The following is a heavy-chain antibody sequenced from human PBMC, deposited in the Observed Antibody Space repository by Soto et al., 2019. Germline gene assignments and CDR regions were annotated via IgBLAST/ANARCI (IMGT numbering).Heavy chain of an antibody. J-gene: IGHJ6*03. D-gene: IGHD1-7*01. CDR3: ALPGWNSNYMDV. Sequence: PGGSLRLSCAASGFTFSSYAMHWVRQAPGKGLEWVSPISSSSSYIYYADSVKGRFTISRDNAKNSLYLQMNSLRAEDTAVYYCALPGWNSNYMDVWGKGTTVTSP. CDR1: GFTFSSYA. V-gene: IGHV3-21*01. CDR2: ISSSSSYI.